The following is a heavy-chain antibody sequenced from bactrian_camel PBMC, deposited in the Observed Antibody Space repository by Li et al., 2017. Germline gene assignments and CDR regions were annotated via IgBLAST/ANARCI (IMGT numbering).Heavy chain of an antibody. D-gene: IGHD2*01. J-gene: IGHJ4*01. CDR1: GTMYSSNC. CDR2: THTRKGDT. Sequence: QVQLVESGGGSVQTGGSLILSCVTIGTMYSSNCMGWFRQIPGKQREAVAVTHTRKGDTYIDDSVKGRFTISVSREYTVNALYLQMNNLTPDDSAMYYCAVRLSSVCYNRAETFEYWGQGTQVTVS. CDR3: AVRLSSVCYNRAETFEY. V-gene: IGHV3S54*01.